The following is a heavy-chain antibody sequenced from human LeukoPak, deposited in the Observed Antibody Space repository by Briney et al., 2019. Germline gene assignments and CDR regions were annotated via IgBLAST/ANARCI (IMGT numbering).Heavy chain of an antibody. D-gene: IGHD5-24*01. V-gene: IGHV3-23*01. CDR1: GFIFSRHA. CDR3: AKGDDIGKHPTRAYYFDI. CDR2: TGLESVHT. Sequence: SGGSLRLSCAASGFIFSRHAMSWVRQAPGKGLEWVSTTGLESVHTLCADSVQGRFTVSRDNSRNTLDLQMDNPRVDDTAVYYCAKGDDIGKHPTRAYYFDIWGQGTLVTVSS. J-gene: IGHJ4*02.